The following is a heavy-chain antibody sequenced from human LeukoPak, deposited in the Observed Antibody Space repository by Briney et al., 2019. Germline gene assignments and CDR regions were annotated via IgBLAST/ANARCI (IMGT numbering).Heavy chain of an antibody. CDR1: GGSISSYY. CDR2: IYYSGST. Sequence: SETLSLTCTVSGGSISSYYWSWIRQPPGKGLEWIGYIYYSGSTNYNPSLKSRVTISVGTSKNQFSLKLSSVTAADTAVYYCARVGSSGWYTWFDPWGQGTLVTVSS. CDR3: ARVGSSGWYTWFDP. V-gene: IGHV4-59*01. J-gene: IGHJ5*02. D-gene: IGHD6-19*01.